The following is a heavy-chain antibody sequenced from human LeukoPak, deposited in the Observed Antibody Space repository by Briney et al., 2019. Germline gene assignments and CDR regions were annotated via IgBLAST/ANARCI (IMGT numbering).Heavy chain of an antibody. CDR3: ARGHEDYDSSGYYRFDY. CDR2: IHYSEST. J-gene: IGHJ4*02. Sequence: PSQTLSLTCTVSGGSIRSGGDYWSWIRQHPGKGLEWIVYIHYSESTYYNPSLSSRVTISVDTSKNQFSLKLNSVTAADTAVYFCARGHEDYDSSGYYRFDYWGQGTLVTVSS. CDR1: GGSIRSGGDY. D-gene: IGHD3-22*01. V-gene: IGHV4-31*03.